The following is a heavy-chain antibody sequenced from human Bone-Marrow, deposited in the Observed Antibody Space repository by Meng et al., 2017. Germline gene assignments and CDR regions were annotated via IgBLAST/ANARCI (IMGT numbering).Heavy chain of an antibody. Sequence: ASVKVSCKASGYTFTSYYMHWVRQAPGQGLEWMGIINPSGGSTSYAQKFQGRVTMTRDTSTSTAYMELSSLRSEDTAVYYCARVGGYYDSSGDPNWFDPWGQGTLVTVSS. D-gene: IGHD3-22*01. CDR2: INPSGGST. CDR3: ARVGGYYDSSGDPNWFDP. V-gene: IGHV1-46*01. CDR1: GYTFTSYY. J-gene: IGHJ5*02.